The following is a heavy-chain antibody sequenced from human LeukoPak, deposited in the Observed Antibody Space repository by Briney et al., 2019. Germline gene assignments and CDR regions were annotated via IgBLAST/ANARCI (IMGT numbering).Heavy chain of an antibody. V-gene: IGHV3-30*18. CDR2: ISYDGSNK. D-gene: IGHD2-2*01. CDR1: GFTFSSYA. J-gene: IGHJ6*02. CDR3: AKAYCSSTSCYSSPGYYYYGMDV. Sequence: PGGSLRLSCAASGFTFSSYAMSWVRQAPGKGLEWVAVISYDGSNKYYADSVKGRFTISRDNSKNTLYLQMNSLRAEDTAVYYCAKAYCSSTSCYSSPGYYYYGMDVWGQGTTVTVSS.